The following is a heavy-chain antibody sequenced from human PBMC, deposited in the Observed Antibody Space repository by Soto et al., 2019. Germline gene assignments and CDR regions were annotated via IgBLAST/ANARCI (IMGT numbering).Heavy chain of an antibody. V-gene: IGHV4-31*03. CDR1: GDSISGEGWY. CDR2: IHHSGST. CDR3: ARAWTATAGWAKWFAL. J-gene: IGHJ5*02. Sequence: QVQLQESGPGLVEPSQTLSLTCTVSGDSISGEGWYWSWIRQYSGRGLEWIGYIHHSGSTYSNPSLKSRVSISVDTSKTQFFLKLTSVTAADTAVYYCARAWTATAGWAKWFALWGQGTLVSVSS. D-gene: IGHD6-13*01.